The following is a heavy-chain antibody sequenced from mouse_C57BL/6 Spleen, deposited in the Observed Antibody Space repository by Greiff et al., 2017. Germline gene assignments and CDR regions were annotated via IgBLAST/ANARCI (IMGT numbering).Heavy chain of an antibody. J-gene: IGHJ2*01. V-gene: IGHV1-82*01. CDR2: IYPGDGDT. Sequence: QVQLQQSGPELVKPGASVKISCKASGYAFSSSWMNWVKQRPGKGLEWIGRIYPGDGDTNYNGKFKGKATLTADKSSSTAYMQLSSLTSEDSAVYFCARCGYDDYFDYWGQGTTLTVSS. D-gene: IGHD2-3*01. CDR3: ARCGYDDYFDY. CDR1: GYAFSSSW.